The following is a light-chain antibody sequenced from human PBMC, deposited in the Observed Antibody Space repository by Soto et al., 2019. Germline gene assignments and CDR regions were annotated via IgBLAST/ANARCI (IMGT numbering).Light chain of an antibody. CDR1: QSVSSN. CDR2: GAS. CDR3: QQYNNWPWT. Sequence: EIVMTQSPATLSVSPGERATLSCRASQSVSSNLAWYQQNPGQAPRLLIYGASTRATGIPARFSGSGSGTEFTRTISILQSEDFAVYYWQQYNNWPWTFGQGTKVEIK. V-gene: IGKV3-15*01. J-gene: IGKJ1*01.